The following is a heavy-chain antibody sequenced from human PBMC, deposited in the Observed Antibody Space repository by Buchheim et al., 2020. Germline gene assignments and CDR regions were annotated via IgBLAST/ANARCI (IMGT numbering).Heavy chain of an antibody. Sequence: EVQLVESGGGLVQPGGSLRLSCAASGFTFSSYSMNWVRQAPGKGLEWVSYISSSSSTIYYADSVKGRFTISRDNAKNSLYLQMNSLRAEDTAVYYCARGQWGYDSSGYYLKRSSYYYYYGMDVWGQGTT. CDR3: ARGQWGYDSSGYYLKRSSYYYYYGMDV. V-gene: IGHV3-48*01. J-gene: IGHJ6*02. D-gene: IGHD3-22*01. CDR1: GFTFSSYS. CDR2: ISSSSSTI.